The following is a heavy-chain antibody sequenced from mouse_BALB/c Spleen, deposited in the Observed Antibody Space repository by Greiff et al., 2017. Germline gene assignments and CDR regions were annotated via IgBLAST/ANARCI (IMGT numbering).Heavy chain of an antibody. J-gene: IGHJ3*01. CDR2: ISSGGGNT. Sequence: EVQLVESGGGLVKPGGSLKLSCAASGFTFSSYTMSWVRQTPEKRLEWVATISSGGGNTYYPDSVKGRFTISRDNAKNNLYLQMSSLRSEDTALYYCARWAYWGQGTLVTVSA. CDR3: ARWAY. CDR1: GFTFSSYT. V-gene: IGHV5-9*03.